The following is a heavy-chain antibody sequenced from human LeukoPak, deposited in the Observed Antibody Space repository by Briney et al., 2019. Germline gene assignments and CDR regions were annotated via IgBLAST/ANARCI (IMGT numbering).Heavy chain of an antibody. CDR2: INHSGST. CDR3: ARGITLDY. Sequence: PSETLSLTCAVYGGSFSGYYWSWIRQPPGKGLEWIGEINHSGSTNYNPSLKSRVTISVDTSKNQFSLKLSSMTAADTAVYYCARGITLDYWGQGTLVTVSS. CDR1: GGSFSGYY. J-gene: IGHJ4*02. V-gene: IGHV4-34*01.